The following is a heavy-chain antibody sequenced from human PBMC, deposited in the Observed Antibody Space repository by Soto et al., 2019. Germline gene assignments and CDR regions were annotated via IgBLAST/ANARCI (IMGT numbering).Heavy chain of an antibody. CDR1: GGSISSYY. CDR2: IYYSGST. D-gene: IGHD3-10*02. Sequence: PSETLSLTCTVSGGSISSYYLSWIRQPPGKGLEWIGYIYYSGSTNYNPSLKSRVTISVDTSKNQFSLKLSSVTAADTAVYYCASMFGLSAFDIWGQGTMVTV. J-gene: IGHJ3*02. V-gene: IGHV4-59*01. CDR3: ASMFGLSAFDI.